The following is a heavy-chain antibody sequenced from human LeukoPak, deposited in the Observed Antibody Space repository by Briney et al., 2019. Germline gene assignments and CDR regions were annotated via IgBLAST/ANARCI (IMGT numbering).Heavy chain of an antibody. CDR1: GFTLSTNA. J-gene: IGHJ4*02. Sequence: GGSPRLSCLTSGFTLSTNATSWVRQAPGKGLEWISGISGSGASTYYADSVKGRFTISRDDSRNTLYLQMNSLRGDDTAVYYCAKDVGKWESLHFFDYWGQGTLVTVSS. D-gene: IGHD1-26*01. CDR2: ISGSGAST. CDR3: AKDVGKWESLHFFDY. V-gene: IGHV3-23*01.